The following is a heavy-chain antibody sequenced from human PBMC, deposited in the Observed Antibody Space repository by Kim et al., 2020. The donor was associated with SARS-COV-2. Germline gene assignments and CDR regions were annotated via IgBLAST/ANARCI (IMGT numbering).Heavy chain of an antibody. CDR3: ARVEYGGNVDY. D-gene: IGHD2-15*01. CDR2: IYYSGST. V-gene: IGHV4-31*03. CDR1: GGSISSGGYY. Sequence: SETLSLTCTVSGGSISSGGYYWSWIRQHPGKGLEWIGYIYYSGSTYYNPSIKSRVTISVDTSKNQFSLKLSSVTAADTAVYYCARVEYGGNVDYWGQGTLVTVSS. J-gene: IGHJ4*02.